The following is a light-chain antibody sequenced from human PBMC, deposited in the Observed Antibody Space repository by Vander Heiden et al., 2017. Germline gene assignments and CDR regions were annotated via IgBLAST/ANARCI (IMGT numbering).Light chain of an antibody. V-gene: IGLV1-51*02. CDR1: SSNIENNF. CDR2: ENT. CDR3: STSDSGLSAEV. Sequence: PSVSAAPGQKVTISCSGSSSNIENNFVSWYQQFPGIAPKLLIYENTKRPSALPQRFSASKSGTSATFGITRLQTGDAASYYCSTSDSGLSAEVFGGGTKLTVL. J-gene: IGLJ2*01.